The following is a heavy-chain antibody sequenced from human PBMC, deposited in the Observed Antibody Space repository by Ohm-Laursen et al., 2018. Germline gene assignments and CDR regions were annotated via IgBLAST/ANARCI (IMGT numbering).Heavy chain of an antibody. CDR2: IWYDGSNK. CDR3: ARLRLDYYYGMDV. J-gene: IGHJ6*02. Sequence: RSLRLSCSASGFTFDDYAMHWVRQAPGKGLEWVAVIWYDGSNKYYADSVKGRFTISRDNSKNTLYLQMNSLRAEDTAVYYCARLRLDYYYGMDVWGQGTTVTVSS. D-gene: IGHD3-3*01. CDR1: GFTFDDYA. V-gene: IGHV3-33*08.